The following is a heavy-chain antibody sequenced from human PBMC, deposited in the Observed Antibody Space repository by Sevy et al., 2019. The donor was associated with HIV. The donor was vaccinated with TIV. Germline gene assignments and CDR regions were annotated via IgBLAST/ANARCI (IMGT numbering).Heavy chain of an antibody. D-gene: IGHD2-15*01. CDR2: IIPIFGTA. J-gene: IGHJ5*02. CDR1: GGTFSSYA. CDR3: ARSGDIVVVVAAIGYNWFDP. V-gene: IGHV1-69*13. Sequence: ASVKVSCKASGGTFSSYAISWVRQAPGQGLEWMGGIIPIFGTANYAQKFQGRDTITADESTSTAYMELSSLRSEDTAVYYCARSGDIVVVVAAIGYNWFDPWGQGTLVTVSS.